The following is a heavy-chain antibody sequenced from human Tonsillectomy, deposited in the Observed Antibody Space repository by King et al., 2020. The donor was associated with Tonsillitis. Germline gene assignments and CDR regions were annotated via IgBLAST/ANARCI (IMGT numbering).Heavy chain of an antibody. CDR2: IYHSGST. CDR1: GYSISSGYY. J-gene: IGHJ4*02. Sequence: QLQESGPGLVKPSETLSLTCTVSGYSISSGYYWGWIRQPPGKGLEWIGSIYHSGSTYYNPSLKSRVTISVDTSKNQFSLKLSSVTAADTAVYYCARIDRRFLWNDPYFDYCGQGTLVTVSS. CDR3: ARIDRRFLWNDPYFDY. D-gene: IGHD1-1*01. V-gene: IGHV4-38-2*02.